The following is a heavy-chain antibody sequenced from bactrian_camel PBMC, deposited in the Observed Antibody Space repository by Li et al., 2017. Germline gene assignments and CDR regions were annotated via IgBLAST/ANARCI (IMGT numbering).Heavy chain of an antibody. Sequence: QTGGSLTLSCTTTGLIFIDRFPVWFRQAPGKEREGVAAVSSGNFNWQYADFVKGRFTISKNDEGNTVYLQMSSLKPEDSAMYYCGATSVRPFYESSWLATSDYHHWGQGTQVTVS. V-gene: IGHV3S25*01. CDR2: VSSGNFNW. CDR3: GATSVRPFYESSWLATSDYHH. J-gene: IGHJ4*01. D-gene: IGHD5*01. CDR1: GLIFIDRF.